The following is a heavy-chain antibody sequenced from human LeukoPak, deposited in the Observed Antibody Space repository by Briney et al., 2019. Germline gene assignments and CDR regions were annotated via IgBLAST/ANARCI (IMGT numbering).Heavy chain of an antibody. CDR2: INWNGGST. Sequence: PGGSLGLSCAASGFTFDDYGMTWVRQAPGKGLEWVSGINWNGGSTGYADSVKGRFTISRDNAKNSLYLQMNRLRAEDTALYYCASLVVPAAHDAFDIWGQGTMVTVSS. D-gene: IGHD2-2*01. V-gene: IGHV3-20*04. J-gene: IGHJ3*02. CDR1: GFTFDDYG. CDR3: ASLVVPAAHDAFDI.